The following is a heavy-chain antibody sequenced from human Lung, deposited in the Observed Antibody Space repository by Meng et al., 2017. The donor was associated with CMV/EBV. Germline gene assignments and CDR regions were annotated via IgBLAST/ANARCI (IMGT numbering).Heavy chain of an antibody. V-gene: IGHV4-34*01. Sequence: SETLSLXXAAYGGSFSGYYWSWIRQPPGKGLEWIGEINHSGSTNYNPSLKSRVTISVDTSKNQFSLKLSSVTAADTAVYYCARAFGGTIFGVVNYYYGMDVWGQETTVXVSS. D-gene: IGHD3-3*01. CDR2: INHSGST. J-gene: IGHJ6*02. CDR1: GGSFSGYY. CDR3: ARAFGGTIFGVVNYYYGMDV.